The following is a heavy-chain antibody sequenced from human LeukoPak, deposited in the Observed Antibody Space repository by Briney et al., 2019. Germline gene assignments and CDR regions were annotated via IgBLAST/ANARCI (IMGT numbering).Heavy chain of an antibody. D-gene: IGHD3-9*01. CDR3: ARAARYYDILTGFNWFDP. J-gene: IGHJ5*02. CDR1: GYTFTSYG. Sequence: ASVKVSCKASGYTFTSYGISWVRQAPGQGLEWMGWISAYNGNTNYAQKLQGRVTMTTDTSTSTAYMELRSLRSDDTAVCYCARAARYYDILTGFNWFDPWGQGTLVTVSS. V-gene: IGHV1-18*01. CDR2: ISAYNGNT.